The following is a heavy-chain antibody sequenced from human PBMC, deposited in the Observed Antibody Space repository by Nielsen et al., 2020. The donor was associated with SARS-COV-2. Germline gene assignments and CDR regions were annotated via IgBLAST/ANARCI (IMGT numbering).Heavy chain of an antibody. CDR1: DYF. CDR3: TSPIVVLTGGAFDV. CDR2: TRKKDNIYTT. Sequence: DYFWSWVRQAPGKGLEWVGRTRKKDNIYTTFFAASVKGRFAIFRDDSTNSMDLQMHSLKVEDTAVYYCTSPIVVLTGGAFDVWGQGTMVTVSA. V-gene: IGHV3-72*01. J-gene: IGHJ3*01. D-gene: IGHD2-21*01.